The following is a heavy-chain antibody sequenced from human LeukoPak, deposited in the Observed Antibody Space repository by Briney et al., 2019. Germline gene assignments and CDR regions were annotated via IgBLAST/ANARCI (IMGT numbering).Heavy chain of an antibody. J-gene: IGHJ6*03. Sequence: ASVKVSCKASGYTFTSYYMHWVRLAPGQRLQWMGWINLVNGNTKYSQYFEGRVTITRDTSASTVYMELSSLRPDDMAVYYCARGRGTIGSNRDFYFYYYMDIWGNGTTVTVSS. CDR3: ARGRGTIGSNRDFYFYYYMDI. CDR1: GYTFTSYY. CDR2: INLVNGNT. D-gene: IGHD2-21*01. V-gene: IGHV1-3*03.